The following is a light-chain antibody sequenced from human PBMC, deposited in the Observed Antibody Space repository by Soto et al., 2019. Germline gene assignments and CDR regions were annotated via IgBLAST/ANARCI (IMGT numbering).Light chain of an antibody. V-gene: IGKV3-20*01. J-gene: IGKJ1*01. CDR1: QTISGTY. CDR2: GAN. Sequence: EIVLTQSPDTLSSSPGQRATLSCRASQTISGTYLAWYRQKPGQAPMLLIYGANTRATGIPDRFSGSGSGTDFTLTISRLEPEDFAVYYCQQFVTSPWSFGQGTKVVIK. CDR3: QQFVTSPWS.